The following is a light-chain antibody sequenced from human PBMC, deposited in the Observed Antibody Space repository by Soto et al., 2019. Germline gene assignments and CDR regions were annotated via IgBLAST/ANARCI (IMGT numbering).Light chain of an antibody. CDR3: SSYTSSITYV. J-gene: IGLJ1*01. Sequence: QSALTQPASVSGSPGQSITIPCTGTSSDVGGYNYVSWYQQHPGKAPKLMIYEVSNRPSGVSIRFSGSKSGNTASLTISGLQAADEADYYCSSYTSSITYVFGTGTKLTV. CDR2: EVS. CDR1: SSDVGGYNY. V-gene: IGLV2-14*01.